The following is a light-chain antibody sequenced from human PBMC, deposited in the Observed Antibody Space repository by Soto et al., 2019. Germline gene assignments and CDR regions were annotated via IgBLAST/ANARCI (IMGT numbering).Light chain of an antibody. CDR3: QQYEQPPYT. CDR1: QDITNY. CDR2: EAS. J-gene: IGKJ2*01. V-gene: IGKV1-33*01. Sequence: DIQMTQSPSSLSASVGDRVNITCQASQDITNYLNWFQQKPGKAPKVLISEASFLQTGVPSRFSGSQSGTDFTFSISSLQPEDIETHYCQQYEQPPYTFGQGSQVDIX.